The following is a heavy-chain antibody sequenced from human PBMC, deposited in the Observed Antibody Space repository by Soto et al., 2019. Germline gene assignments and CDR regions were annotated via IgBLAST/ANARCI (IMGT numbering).Heavy chain of an antibody. D-gene: IGHD1-26*01. Sequence: QVQLQESGPGLVKPSGTLSLTCAVSGGSISSSNWWSWVRQPPGKGLEWIGEIYHSGSTNYNPSLQRRGTISVDESKNKFSLRRTSVTAADTAVYYCARVSGSYYYGMDVWGQGTTVTVSS. CDR1: GGSISSSNW. V-gene: IGHV4-4*02. J-gene: IGHJ6*02. CDR2: IYHSGST. CDR3: ARVSGSYYYGMDV.